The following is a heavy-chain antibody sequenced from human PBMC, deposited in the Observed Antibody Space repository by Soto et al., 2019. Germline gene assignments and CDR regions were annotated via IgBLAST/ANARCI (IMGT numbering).Heavy chain of an antibody. V-gene: IGHV4-30-2*01. CDR1: GGSISSGGYS. CDR2: IYHSVST. J-gene: IGHJ4*02. Sequence: QLQLLESGSGLVKPSQTLSLTCAVSGGSISSGGYSWGWIRQPPGKGLEWIGYIYHSVSTYYNPSLKSRVTISVDRSKNQFSLRLGSVTAAYTAVYYCARVPDYWGQGTLVTVSS. CDR3: ARVPDY.